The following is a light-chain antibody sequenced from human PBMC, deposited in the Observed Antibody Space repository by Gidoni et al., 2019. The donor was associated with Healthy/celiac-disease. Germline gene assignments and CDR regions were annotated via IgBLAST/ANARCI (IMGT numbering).Light chain of an antibody. Sequence: QSAPTQPVSVSGSPGQSVTISCTGTSSDVGGYNYVSWYQPHPGKAPKRKIYVVSNRPSGVSNRFSLSKSGNPASLTISGLQAEDVADYYCSSYTSSSTWVFGGGTKLTVL. CDR3: SSYTSSSTWV. CDR1: SSDVGGYNY. J-gene: IGLJ3*02. CDR2: VVS. V-gene: IGLV2-14*01.